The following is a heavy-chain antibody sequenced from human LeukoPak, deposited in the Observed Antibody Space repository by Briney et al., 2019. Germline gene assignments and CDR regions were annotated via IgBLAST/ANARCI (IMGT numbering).Heavy chain of an antibody. D-gene: IGHD5-24*01. Sequence: GRSLGLSCAASGFTFSSYAMDWVRQAPGKGLEWVAVISDDGSNKYYQDSVRGRFTISRDNSKNTVYLQMNSLRPEDTAVYYCARVRSRDGYNSFFDYWGQGTPVTVSS. J-gene: IGHJ4*02. V-gene: IGHV3-30-3*01. CDR1: GFTFSSYA. CDR3: ARVRSRDGYNSFFDY. CDR2: ISDDGSNK.